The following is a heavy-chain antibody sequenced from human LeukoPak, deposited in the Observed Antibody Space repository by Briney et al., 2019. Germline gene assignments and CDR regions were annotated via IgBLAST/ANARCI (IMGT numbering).Heavy chain of an antibody. Sequence: GGSLRLSCAASGFTFSSYAMHWVRQAPGKGLEWVAVISYDGSNKYYAGSVKGRFTISRDNSKNTLYLQMNSLRAEDTAVYYCARDVGVYGDYVSYWGQGTLVTVSS. V-gene: IGHV3-30-3*01. J-gene: IGHJ4*02. CDR2: ISYDGSNK. CDR3: ARDVGVYGDYVSY. D-gene: IGHD4-17*01. CDR1: GFTFSSYA.